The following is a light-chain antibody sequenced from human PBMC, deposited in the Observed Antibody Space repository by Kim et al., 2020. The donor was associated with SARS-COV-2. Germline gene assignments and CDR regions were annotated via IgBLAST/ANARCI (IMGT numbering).Light chain of an antibody. V-gene: IGKV1-39*01. Sequence: ASVGVRVTITCRASQSISSYLHWYQQKPGKAPKLLIYPASSLQSGVPSRFSGSGSGTDFTLTINSLQPEDSATYYCQESYSTAWTFGQGTKVDIK. J-gene: IGKJ1*01. CDR3: QESYSTAWT. CDR1: QSISSY. CDR2: PAS.